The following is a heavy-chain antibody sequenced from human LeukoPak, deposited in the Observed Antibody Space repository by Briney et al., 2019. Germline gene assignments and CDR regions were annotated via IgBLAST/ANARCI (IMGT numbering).Heavy chain of an antibody. Sequence: GGSLRLSCAASEFVFSDYYMSWVRQAPGKGLEWVSYISSGGSTIYYADSVKGRFTISRDNAKNSLYLQMNSLRAEDTAVYYCAREMGGDYGSGTFFDLWGQGNMVTVSS. J-gene: IGHJ4*02. CDR2: ISSGGSTI. D-gene: IGHD3-10*01. CDR1: EFVFSDYY. CDR3: AREMGGDYGSGTFFDL. V-gene: IGHV3-11*01.